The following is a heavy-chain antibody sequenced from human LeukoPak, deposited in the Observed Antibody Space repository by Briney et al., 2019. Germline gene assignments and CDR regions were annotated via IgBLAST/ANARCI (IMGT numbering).Heavy chain of an antibody. V-gene: IGHV1-46*01. D-gene: IGHD6-19*01. CDR1: GYTFTNYY. CDR3: ARGYNSGRDYYFDY. J-gene: IGHJ4*02. Sequence: ASVKVSCKTSGYTFTNYYMHWVRQAPGQGPEWMGMVNPSGGSTSYALKFQGRVTMTRDTSSSTVYMELSSPRSEDTAVYYCARGYNSGRDYYFDYWGQGTLVTVSS. CDR2: VNPSGGST.